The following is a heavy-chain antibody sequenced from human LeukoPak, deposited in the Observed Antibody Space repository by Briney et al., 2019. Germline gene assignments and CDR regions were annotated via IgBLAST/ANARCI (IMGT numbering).Heavy chain of an antibody. CDR1: GGSISSSSYY. CDR3: ARTGYCSGGSCYSFDY. Sequence: SETLSLTCTVSGGSISSSSYYWGWLRQPPGRGLEGVGNIYYSGSTYYNPSLKSRVTISVDTSKNQFSLKLTSVTAADTAVYYCARTGYCSGGSCYSFDYWGQGTLVTVSS. V-gene: IGHV4-39*07. J-gene: IGHJ4*02. CDR2: IYYSGST. D-gene: IGHD2-15*01.